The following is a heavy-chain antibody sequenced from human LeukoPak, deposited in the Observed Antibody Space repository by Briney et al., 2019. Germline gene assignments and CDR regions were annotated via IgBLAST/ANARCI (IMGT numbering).Heavy chain of an antibody. CDR2: IIPIFGTA. Sequence: SVKVSCKVSGYTLTELSMHWVRQAPGQGLEWMGGIIPIFGTANYAQKFQGRVTITADESTSTAYMELSSLRSEDTAVYYCARARQYYDFWSGYSYNYYYGMDVWGQGTTVTVSS. V-gene: IGHV1-69*13. CDR3: ARARQYYDFWSGYSYNYYYGMDV. D-gene: IGHD3-3*01. CDR1: GYTLTELS. J-gene: IGHJ6*02.